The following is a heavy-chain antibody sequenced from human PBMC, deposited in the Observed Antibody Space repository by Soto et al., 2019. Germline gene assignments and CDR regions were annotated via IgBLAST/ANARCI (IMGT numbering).Heavy chain of an antibody. V-gene: IGHV3-66*01. J-gene: IGHJ4*02. D-gene: IGHD4-17*01. Sequence: EVQLVESGGGLVQPGGSLRLSCAASGFTVSNNYMCWVRQAPGKGLEWVSLIYSGGVTHYADSVRGRFTISRDNSRNTLYLQMNSLRADDTAVYDCAKRGTTVTTSLWYWGQGTLVTVSS. CDR2: IYSGGVT. CDR3: AKRGTTVTTSLWY. CDR1: GFTVSNNY.